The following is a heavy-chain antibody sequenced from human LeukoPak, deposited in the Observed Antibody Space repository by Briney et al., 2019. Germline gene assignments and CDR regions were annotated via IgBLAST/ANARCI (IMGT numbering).Heavy chain of an antibody. CDR3: AKEIDTLGTNAFDI. Sequence: PGGSLRLSCAASGFTFDDYAMRWVRHAPGKGLEWVSLISGDGGSTYYADSVRGRFTISRDNSKNSLYLQMDSLRTEDTAFYYCAKEIDTLGTNAFDIWGQGTMVTVSS. J-gene: IGHJ3*02. D-gene: IGHD2-15*01. V-gene: IGHV3-43*02. CDR1: GFTFDDYA. CDR2: ISGDGGST.